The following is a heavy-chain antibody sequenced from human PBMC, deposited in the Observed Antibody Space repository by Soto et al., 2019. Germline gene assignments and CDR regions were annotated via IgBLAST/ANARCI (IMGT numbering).Heavy chain of an antibody. J-gene: IGHJ4*02. V-gene: IGHV1-69*13. Sequence: SVKVSCKASGGTFSSYAISWVRQAPGQGLEWMGGIIPIFGTANYAQKFQGRVTITADESTSTAYMELSSLRSEDTAVYYCARGGPGYSSSTCDYWGQGTLVTVSS. D-gene: IGHD6-13*01. CDR3: ARGGPGYSSSTCDY. CDR2: IIPIFGTA. CDR1: GGTFSSYA.